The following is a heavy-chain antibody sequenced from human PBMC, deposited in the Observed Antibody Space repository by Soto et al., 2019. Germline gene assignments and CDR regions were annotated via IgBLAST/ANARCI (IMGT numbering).Heavy chain of an antibody. CDR2: IRHSGNTI. CDR3: ARAMGSYDAFDI. D-gene: IGHD1-26*01. J-gene: IGHJ3*02. CDR1: GFIFSDYY. V-gene: IGHV3-11*01. Sequence: QVQLVESGGGLVKPGGSLRLSCAASGFIFSDYYMSWIRQAPGKGLEWISYIRHSGNTIFYADSVKGRFTISRDNAKNSLYLQMNSLRAEDTAVYYCARAMGSYDAFDIWGQGTMVTVSS.